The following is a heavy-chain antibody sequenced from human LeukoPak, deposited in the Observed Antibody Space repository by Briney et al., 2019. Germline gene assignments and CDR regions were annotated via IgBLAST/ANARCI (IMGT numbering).Heavy chain of an antibody. CDR3: ARETTGGGDEGHAFDI. D-gene: IGHD2-21*02. CDR2: IYYSGST. V-gene: IGHV4-30-4*01. Sequence: PSETLSLTCTVSGGSISSGDYYWRWIRQPPGKGLEWIGYIYYSGSTYYNPSLKSRVTISADTSKNQFSLKLSSVTAADTAVYYCARETTGGGDEGHAFDIWGQGTMVTVSS. CDR1: GGSISSGDYY. J-gene: IGHJ3*02.